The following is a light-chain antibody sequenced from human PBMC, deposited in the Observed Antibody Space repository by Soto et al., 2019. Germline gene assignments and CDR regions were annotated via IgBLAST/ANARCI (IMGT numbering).Light chain of an antibody. J-gene: IGKJ1*01. CDR1: QRVDSTY. V-gene: IGKV3-20*01. CDR3: QYYDSFRT. Sequence: IATTQSPRARPVTPGEPAYRSCRASQRVDSTYLTWYQQKPGQAPRLLIYGASGRATGIPDRFSGSGSGTDFTLTISRLEPEDFAVYFCQYYDSFRTFGQGTKVDIK. CDR2: GAS.